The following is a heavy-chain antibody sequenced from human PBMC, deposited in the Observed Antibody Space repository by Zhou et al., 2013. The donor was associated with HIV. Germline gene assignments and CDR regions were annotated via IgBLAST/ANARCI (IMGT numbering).Heavy chain of an antibody. CDR2: IKYDGSAK. Sequence: EVQLVESGGGLVQPGGSLRLSCAASGFTFSNYWMSWVRQAPGKGLEWVANIKYDGSAKYYVDSVKGRFTISRDNVKNSLYLQMDSLRAEDTAVYYCAREYFWGQGSLVTVSS. CDR1: GFTFSNYW. CDR3: AREYF. J-gene: IGHJ4*02. D-gene: IGHD3-10*01. V-gene: IGHV3-7*01.